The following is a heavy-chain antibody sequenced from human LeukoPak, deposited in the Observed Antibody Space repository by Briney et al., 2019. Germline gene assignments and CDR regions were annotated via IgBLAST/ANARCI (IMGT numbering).Heavy chain of an antibody. D-gene: IGHD3-22*01. J-gene: IGHJ4*02. Sequence: GGALQISCQGSGYTSINYWIAWVRPLPGKGLGWMGTIYPGDSDTRFSPSFRGQVTFSADKSISTAYLQWDSLKASDSAMYYCASSRYYYDGSGHLFHYWGQGTLVTVSS. CDR3: ASSRYYYDGSGHLFHY. V-gene: IGHV5-51*01. CDR1: GYTSINYW. CDR2: IYPGDSDT.